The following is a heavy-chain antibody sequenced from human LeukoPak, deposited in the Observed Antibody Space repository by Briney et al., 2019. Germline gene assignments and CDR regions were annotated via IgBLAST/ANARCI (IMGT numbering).Heavy chain of an antibody. V-gene: IGHV3-66*01. CDR2: IYSGGST. J-gene: IGHJ6*02. D-gene: IGHD5-12*01. CDR1: GFTVSSNY. Sequence: GGSLRLSCAASGFTVSSNYMSWVRQAPGKGLEWVSVIYSGGSTYYADSVKGRFTISRDNSKNTLYLQMNSLRAEDTAVYYCARSPFHSGYDFGMDVWGQGTTVTVSS. CDR3: ARSPFHSGYDFGMDV.